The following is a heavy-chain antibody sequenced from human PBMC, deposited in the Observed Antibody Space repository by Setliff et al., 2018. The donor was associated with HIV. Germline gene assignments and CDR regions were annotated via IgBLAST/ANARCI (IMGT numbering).Heavy chain of an antibody. V-gene: IGHV1-18*01. Sequence: ASVKVSCKASGYRFISYGISWVRQAPGQGLEWMGWIGADSGDTNYAQKFQGRVTMTTDTSTSTAYMELSSLRSDDTAMYYCARDWEPAVSIDCFDPWGQGTLVTVSS. CDR3: ARDWEPAVSIDCFDP. J-gene: IGHJ5*02. D-gene: IGHD3-3*02. CDR1: GYRFISYG. CDR2: IGADSGDT.